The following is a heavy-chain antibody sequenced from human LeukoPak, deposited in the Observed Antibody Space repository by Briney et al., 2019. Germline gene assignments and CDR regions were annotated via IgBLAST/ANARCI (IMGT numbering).Heavy chain of an antibody. V-gene: IGHV4-59*01. CDR3: ARGVSDSSSWYY. D-gene: IGHD6-13*01. CDR1: GGSFSGYH. CDR2: IYYSGST. J-gene: IGHJ4*02. Sequence: SETLSLTCVVYGGSFSGYHWSWIRQPPGKGLEWIGYIYYSGSTNYNPSLKSRVTISVDTSKNQFSLKLSSVTAADTAVYYCARGVSDSSSWYYWGQGTLVTVSS.